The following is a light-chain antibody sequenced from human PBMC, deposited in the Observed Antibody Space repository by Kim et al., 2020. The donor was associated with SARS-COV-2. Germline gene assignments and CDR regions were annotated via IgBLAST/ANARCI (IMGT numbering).Light chain of an antibody. CDR2: DVT. V-gene: IGLV2-8*01. Sequence: QSALTQPPSASGSPGQSVDISCTGTSSDVGRYNYVSWYQHHPGKAPKLIIYDVTKRPTGVPDRFSGSKSGNTASLTDSGLQAEDEADYYCSSYAGRNDLVFGGGTQLTVL. CDR3: SSYAGRNDLV. CDR1: SSDVGRYNY. J-gene: IGLJ2*01.